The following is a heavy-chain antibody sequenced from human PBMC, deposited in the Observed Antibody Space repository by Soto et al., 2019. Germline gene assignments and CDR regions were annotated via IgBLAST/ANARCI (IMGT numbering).Heavy chain of an antibody. CDR2: ISSIGRTT. V-gene: IGHV3-11*01. D-gene: IGHD6-13*01. Sequence: SLSLSCPASAFTFIDYYMGWIRPAAGKGLGWDSYISSIGRTTFYTNSVTDRFTLSRATSKNSMYLQMTSVRAAETAVNYCSRECIAAGGIKVGNFPDAFDIWGQGTMVTVSS. CDR1: AFTFIDYY. J-gene: IGHJ3*02. CDR3: SRECIAAGGIKVGNFPDAFDI.